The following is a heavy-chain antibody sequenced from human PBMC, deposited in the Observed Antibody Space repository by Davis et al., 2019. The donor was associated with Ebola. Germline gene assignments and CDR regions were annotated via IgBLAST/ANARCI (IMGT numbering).Heavy chain of an antibody. D-gene: IGHD2-2*02. CDR3: TRAELGYCSSTSCYNYYYCYGMDV. J-gene: IGHJ6*02. V-gene: IGHV3-49*04. CDR1: GFTFGDYA. CDR2: IRSKAYGGTT. Sequence: GGSLRLSCTASGFTFGDYAMSWVRQAPGKGLEWVGFIRSKAYGGTTEYAASVKGRFTISRDDSKSIAYLQMNSLKTEDTAVYYCTRAELGYCSSTSCYNYYYCYGMDVWGQGTTVTVSS.